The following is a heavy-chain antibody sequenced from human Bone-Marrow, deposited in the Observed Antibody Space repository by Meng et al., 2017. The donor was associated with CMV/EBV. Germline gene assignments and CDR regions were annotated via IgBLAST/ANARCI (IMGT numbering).Heavy chain of an antibody. CDR1: GITFSSYS. CDR3: ARGYYYDSSGYYRTLDY. D-gene: IGHD3-22*01. J-gene: IGHJ4*02. CDR2: ISYDGSNK. Sequence: GESLKISRAASGITFSSYSMHWVRQAPGKGLEWVAVISYDGSNKYYADFVKGRFTISRDNSKNTLDLQMNRLRAEDTAVYYCARGYYYDSSGYYRTLDYWGQGTLVTVAS. V-gene: IGHV3-30*03.